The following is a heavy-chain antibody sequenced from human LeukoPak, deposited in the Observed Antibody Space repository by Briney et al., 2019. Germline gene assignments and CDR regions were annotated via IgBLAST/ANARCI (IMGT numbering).Heavy chain of an antibody. V-gene: IGHV3-53*01. J-gene: IGHJ3*02. CDR3: ARGQSGDPAFDI. CDR2: IYSGGTT. D-gene: IGHD4-17*01. Sequence: GGSLRLSCEASGFSVSNNYMTWVRQAPGQGLEWVSVIYSGGTTYYGDSVEGRFTISRDNSRNTLNLQMNSMRDEDTAVYFCARGQSGDPAFDIWGQGTMVTVSS. CDR1: GFSVSNNY.